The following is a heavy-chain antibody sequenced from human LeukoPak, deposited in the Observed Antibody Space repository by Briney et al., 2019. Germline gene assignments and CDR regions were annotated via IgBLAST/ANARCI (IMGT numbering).Heavy chain of an antibody. CDR2: ISGSGVNT. J-gene: IGHJ3*02. Sequence: GGSLRLSCAASGFTFSSYAMSWVRQAPGKGLEWVSAISGSGVNTYYADSVKGRFTISRDNSKNTLYLQMNSLRAEHTAVYYCARGYDSSGYYIDAFDIWGQGTMVTVSS. V-gene: IGHV3-23*01. CDR1: GFTFSSYA. CDR3: ARGYDSSGYYIDAFDI. D-gene: IGHD3-22*01.